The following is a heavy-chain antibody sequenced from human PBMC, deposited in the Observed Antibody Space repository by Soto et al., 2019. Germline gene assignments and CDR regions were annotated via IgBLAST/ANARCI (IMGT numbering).Heavy chain of an antibody. V-gene: IGHV3-9*01. CDR3: VKAAYYDFWSGYSYFDY. CDR1: EFTFEDYA. Sequence: PGGSLRLSCAASEFTFEDYAMHWVRQAPGKGLEWVSGITWNSGDIGYADSVKGRFTISRDNAKNSLYLQMNSLRIEDTALYYCVKAAYYDFWSGYSYFDYWGQGTPVTVSS. J-gene: IGHJ4*02. D-gene: IGHD3-3*01. CDR2: ITWNSGDI.